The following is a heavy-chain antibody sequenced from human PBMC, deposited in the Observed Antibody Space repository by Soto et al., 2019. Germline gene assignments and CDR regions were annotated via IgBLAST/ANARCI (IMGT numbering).Heavy chain of an antibody. J-gene: IGHJ4*02. D-gene: IGHD3-3*01. CDR3: GRSLLSGPEY. Sequence: PVGSLRLSCTFSVFTFREYAVNCARHSPGKGLEWVGFIRSKAYGEIPEYAASVKGRFTIFRDDSKAIAYLQMNSLKTEDTAVSYCGRSLLSGPEYWGQGTLVNVSS. V-gene: IGHV3-49*04. CDR2: IRSKAYGEIP. CDR1: VFTFREYA.